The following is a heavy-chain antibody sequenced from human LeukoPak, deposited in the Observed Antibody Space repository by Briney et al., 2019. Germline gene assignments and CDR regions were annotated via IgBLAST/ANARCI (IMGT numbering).Heavy chain of an antibody. V-gene: IGHV3-7*01. CDR1: GFTFSSYW. CDR3: ARETYYYGSGSYSQGDYYYYYYMDV. CDR2: IKQDGSEK. Sequence: GGSLRLSCAVSGFTFSSYWMSWVRQAPGKGLEWVANIKQDGSEKYYVDSVKGRFTTSRDNAKNSLYLQMNSLRAEDTAVYYCARETYYYGSGSYSQGDYYYYYYMDVWGKGTTVTVSS. D-gene: IGHD3-10*01. J-gene: IGHJ6*03.